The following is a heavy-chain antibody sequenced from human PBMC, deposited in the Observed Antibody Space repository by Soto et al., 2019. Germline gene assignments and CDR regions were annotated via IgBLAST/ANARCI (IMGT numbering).Heavy chain of an antibody. CDR1: GYSVTNYW. CDR2: IYPGDSDT. D-gene: IGHD3-3*01. Sequence: GEALKISWEGSGYSVTNYWNGWVRQMAGKRLEWLGIIYPGDSDTRYSPSFQGQVTISADKSISTAYLQWSSLKASDTAMYYCARPGVYYDFWSGYPRGAFDIWGQGTMVTV. CDR3: ARPGVYYDFWSGYPRGAFDI. J-gene: IGHJ3*02. V-gene: IGHV5-51*01.